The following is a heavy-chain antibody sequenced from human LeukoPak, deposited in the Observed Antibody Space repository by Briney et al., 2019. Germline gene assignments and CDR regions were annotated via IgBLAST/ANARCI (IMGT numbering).Heavy chain of an antibody. CDR3: ARRDVVGYFDY. CDR2: IYYSGST. CDR1: GGSISSSSYY. D-gene: IGHD5-12*01. V-gene: IGHV4-39*07. Sequence: SETLSLTCTVSGGSISSSSYYWGWIRQPPGKGLEWIGSIYYSGSTYYNPSLKSRVTISVDTSKNQFSLKLSSVTAADTAVYYCARRDVVGYFDYWGQGTLVTVSS. J-gene: IGHJ4*02.